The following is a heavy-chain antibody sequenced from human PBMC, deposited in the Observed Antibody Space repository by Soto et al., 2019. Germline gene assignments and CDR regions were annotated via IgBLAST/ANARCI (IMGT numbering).Heavy chain of an antibody. CDR2: INHSGST. J-gene: IGHJ6*02. V-gene: IGHV4-34*01. D-gene: IGHD3-10*01. CDR3: ARGRLYYYGSGSYLGNYYYYYGMDV. CDR1: GGSFSGYY. Sequence: SETLSLTCAVYGGSFSGYYWSWIRQPPGKGLEWIGEINHSGSTNYNPSLKSRVTISVDTSQNQFSLKLSSVTAADTAVYYCARGRLYYYGSGSYLGNYYYYYGMDVWGQGTTVTVSS.